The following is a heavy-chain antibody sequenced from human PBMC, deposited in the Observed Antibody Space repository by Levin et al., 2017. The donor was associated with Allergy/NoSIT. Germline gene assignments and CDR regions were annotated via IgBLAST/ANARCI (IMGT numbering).Heavy chain of an antibody. CDR3: ARAKSHTRTPFDY. J-gene: IGHJ4*02. D-gene: IGHD1-14*01. CDR1: GFTFSDFA. Sequence: GGSLRLSCAASGFTFSDFAIHWVRQAPGKGLEWVAVISYDGSNKYYADSVKGRFTISRDNSKNTLYLQMNSLRGEDRAVYYCARAKSHTRTPFDYWGQGTLVTVSS. V-gene: IGHV3-30-3*01. CDR2: ISYDGSNK.